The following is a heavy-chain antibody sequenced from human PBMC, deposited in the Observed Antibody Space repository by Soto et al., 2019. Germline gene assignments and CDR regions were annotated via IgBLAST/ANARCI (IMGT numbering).Heavy chain of an antibody. D-gene: IGHD3-10*01. J-gene: IGHJ6*02. CDR1: GGSISSGGYY. Sequence: QVQLQESGPGLVKPSQTLSLTCTVSGGSISSGGYYWSWIRQHPGKGLEWIGYIYYSGSTYYNPSLKSRVTISVYTSKNQFSLKLSSVTAADTAVYYCARDLRFRGFYGMDVWGQGTTVTVSS. V-gene: IGHV4-31*03. CDR2: IYYSGST. CDR3: ARDLRFRGFYGMDV.